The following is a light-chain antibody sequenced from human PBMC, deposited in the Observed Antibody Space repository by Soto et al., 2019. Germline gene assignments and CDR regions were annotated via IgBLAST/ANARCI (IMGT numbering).Light chain of an antibody. CDR2: AAS. V-gene: IGKV1-39*01. J-gene: IGKJ5*01. CDR1: HNINTY. Sequence: DIQMTQSTSSLSASVGDIVTIACQASHNINTYLNWYQQRPGKAPRLLIYAASSVQGGVPSRFSGSGSGTDFTLTISRLQPEDFATYYCQLSDSSLTFGQGTRLQIK. CDR3: QLSDSSLT.